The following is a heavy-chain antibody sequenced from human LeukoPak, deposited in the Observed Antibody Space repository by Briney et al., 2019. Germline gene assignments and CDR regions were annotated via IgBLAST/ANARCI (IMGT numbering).Heavy chain of an antibody. CDR2: TYYRSKWCY. CDR1: GDSVSTFSAT. D-gene: IGHD1-1*01. CDR3: ARWGGGQLT. Sequence: SQTLSLTCDISGDSVSTFSATWNWIRQSPSRGLEWLGRTYYRSKWCYDYAVSVKSRIAINPDTSKNQFSLHLNSVTPEDTAVYYCARWGGGQLTWGQGTLVTVSS. J-gene: IGHJ5*02. V-gene: IGHV6-1*01.